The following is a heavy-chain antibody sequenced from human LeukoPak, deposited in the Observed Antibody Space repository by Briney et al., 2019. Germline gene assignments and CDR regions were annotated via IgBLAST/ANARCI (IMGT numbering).Heavy chain of an antibody. CDR1: GYTFTDYF. V-gene: IGHV1-2*02. J-gene: IGHJ4*02. CDR2: INPNSGGT. CDR3: ARGDGSGRYCIEY. D-gene: IGHD3-10*01. Sequence: ASVKVSCKASGYTFTDYFMHWVRQAPGQGLEWMGWINPNSGGTNYAQRFQGRVTMTRATSISTVYMELSRLRSDDTAVYYCARGDGSGRYCIEYWGQGTLVAVAS.